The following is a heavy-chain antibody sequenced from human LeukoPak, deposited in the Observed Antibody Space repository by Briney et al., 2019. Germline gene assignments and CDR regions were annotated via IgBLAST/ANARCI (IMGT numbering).Heavy chain of an antibody. J-gene: IGHJ6*03. D-gene: IGHD2-8*01. Sequence: GGSLRLSCVASGFTFSSYAMNWVRQAPGKGLEWLSLISDSPDITYYTDSVKGRFTISRSNSNNTVYLQMNNLRADDTAVYYCARRARVRMVYFYYFMDIWGKGTTATVSS. V-gene: IGHV3-23*01. CDR3: ARRARVRMVYFYYFMDI. CDR1: GFTFSSYA. CDR2: ISDSPDIT.